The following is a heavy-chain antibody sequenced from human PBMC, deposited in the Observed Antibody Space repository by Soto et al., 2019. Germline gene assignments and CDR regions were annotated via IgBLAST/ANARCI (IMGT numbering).Heavy chain of an antibody. CDR3: ATPARDFYGPFYQHSGLDV. V-gene: IGHV1-69*01. J-gene: IGHJ6*02. CDR2: IVPDFGAP. D-gene: IGHD3-16*01. CDR1: GGPFRGYS. Sequence: QVQLVQSGPEVKKIGSSMRVSCKASGGPFRGYSLNWVRQAPGQGLEWIGGIVPDFGAPNYAQKFQGRVSITAEEVTSTVYMELKGLRSDDTAVYYCATPARDFYGPFYQHSGLDVWGQGTRLTVSS.